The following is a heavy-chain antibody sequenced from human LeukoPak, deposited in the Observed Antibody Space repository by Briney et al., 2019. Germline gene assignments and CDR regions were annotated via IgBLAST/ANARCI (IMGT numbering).Heavy chain of an antibody. Sequence: SETLSLTCTVSGGSISSHYWSWIRQPPGKGLEWIGYIYYSGSTNYNPSLKSRVTISVDTSKNQFFLKLSSVTAADTAVYYCARGITPSDYWGQGTLVTVSS. CDR2: IYYSGST. D-gene: IGHD1-20*01. V-gene: IGHV4-59*11. CDR1: GGSISSHY. J-gene: IGHJ4*02. CDR3: ARGITPSDY.